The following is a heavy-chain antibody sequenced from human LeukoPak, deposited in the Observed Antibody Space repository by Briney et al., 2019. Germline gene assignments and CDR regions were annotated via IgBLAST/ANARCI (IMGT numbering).Heavy chain of an antibody. CDR2: IYSGGST. D-gene: IGHD1-26*01. CDR3: ARVEVGVTRPGMDV. J-gene: IGHJ6*02. V-gene: IGHV3-66*01. CDR1: GFTVSSNY. Sequence: GGSLRLSCAASGFTVSSNYMSWVRQAPGKGLEWVSVIYSGGSTYYADSVKGRFTISRHNAKNTVDLQMNSLRAEDSAVYYCARVEVGVTRPGMDVWGQGTTVIVSS.